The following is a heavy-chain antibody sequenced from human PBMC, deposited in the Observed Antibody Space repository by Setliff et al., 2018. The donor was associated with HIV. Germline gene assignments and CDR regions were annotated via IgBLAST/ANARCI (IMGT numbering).Heavy chain of an antibody. J-gene: IGHJ4*02. V-gene: IGHV3-30*04. Sequence: GGSLRLSCVASGFTFSTFAMYWVRQAPAKGLEWVSAISYDGKTTHYADSVMGRFTVSRDNSKNTLYPQLNGLRPGDTGVYYCASARIPTGGTSTSFDYWGQGTQVTVSS. CDR1: GFTFSTFA. CDR2: ISYDGKTT. D-gene: IGHD1-1*01. CDR3: ASARIPTGGTSTSFDY.